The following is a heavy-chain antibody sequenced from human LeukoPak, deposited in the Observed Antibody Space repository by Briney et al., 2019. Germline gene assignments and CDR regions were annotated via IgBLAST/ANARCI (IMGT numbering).Heavy chain of an antibody. D-gene: IGHD1-26*01. CDR1: GGSISSSNW. CDR3: ARGGATQGNYYFDY. Sequence: SGTLSLTCAVSGGSISSSNWWSWVRQPPGKGLEWIGEIYHSGSTNYNPSLKSRVTISVDTSKNQFSLKLSSVTAADTAVYYCARGGATQGNYYFDYWGQGTLVTVSS. CDR2: IYHSGST. V-gene: IGHV4-4*02. J-gene: IGHJ4*02.